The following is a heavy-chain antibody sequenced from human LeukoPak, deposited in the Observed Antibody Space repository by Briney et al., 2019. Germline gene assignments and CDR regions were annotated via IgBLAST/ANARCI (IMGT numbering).Heavy chain of an antibody. J-gene: IGHJ4*02. V-gene: IGHV3-21*01. CDR1: GFTFSSYS. CDR3: ARDRGYSYGFRDYYFDY. D-gene: IGHD5-18*01. CDR2: ISSSSSYI. Sequence: PGGSLRLSCAASGFTFSSYSMKRVRQAPGKGLEWVSSISSSSSYIYYADSVKGRFTISRDNAKNSLYLQMNSLRAEDTAVYYCARDRGYSYGFRDYYFDYWGQGTLVTVSS.